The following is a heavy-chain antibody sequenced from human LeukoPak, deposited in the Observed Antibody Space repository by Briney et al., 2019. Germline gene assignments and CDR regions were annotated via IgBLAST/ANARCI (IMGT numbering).Heavy chain of an antibody. V-gene: IGHV3-21*01. CDR1: GFTFSSYS. CDR2: ISTSSSYI. Sequence: PGGSLRLSCAASGFTFSSYSMNWVRQAPGKGLEWVSFISTSSSYIYYADSVKGRFTISRDNAKNSLYLQMNSLRAEDTAVYYCARGEWSSSPFDYWGQGTLVTVSS. J-gene: IGHJ4*02. D-gene: IGHD6-6*01. CDR3: ARGEWSSSPFDY.